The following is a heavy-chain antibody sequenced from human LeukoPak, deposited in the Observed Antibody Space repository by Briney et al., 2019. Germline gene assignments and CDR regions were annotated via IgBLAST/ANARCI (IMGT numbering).Heavy chain of an antibody. V-gene: IGHV4-34*01. CDR1: GGSFSGYY. D-gene: IGHD3-22*01. CDR3: ARGGMIVMNYYFDY. Sequence: SETPSLTCAVYGGSFSGYYWSWIRQPPGKGLEWIGEINHSGSTNYNPSLKSRVTISVDTSKNQFSLKLSSVTAADTAVYYCARGGMIVMNYYFDYWGQGTLVTVSS. CDR2: INHSGST. J-gene: IGHJ4*02.